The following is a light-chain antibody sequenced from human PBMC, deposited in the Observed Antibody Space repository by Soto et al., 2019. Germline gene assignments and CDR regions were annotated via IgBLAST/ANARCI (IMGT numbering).Light chain of an antibody. J-gene: IGLJ3*02. Sequence: QSALTQPASVSGSPGQSITISCTGTISDVGSYNLVSWYQQHPGKAPKLMIYEVSKRPSGVSNRFSGSKSGNTASLTISGLQAEDEADYYCCSYAGSSTLWVFGGGTKLTVL. CDR3: CSYAGSSTLWV. CDR2: EVS. V-gene: IGLV2-23*02. CDR1: ISDVGSYNL.